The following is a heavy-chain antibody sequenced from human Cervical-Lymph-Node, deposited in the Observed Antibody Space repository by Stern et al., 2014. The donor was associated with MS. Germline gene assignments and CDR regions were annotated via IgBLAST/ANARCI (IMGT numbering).Heavy chain of an antibody. D-gene: IGHD5-12*01. CDR1: GFSLSSSGVS. CDR3: AHAFDSGYDSPLDY. Sequence: QITLKESGPTLVKPTQTLTLTCTFSGFSLSSSGVSVGWIRQPPGKALEWLALIYWNGDEHYSPSLKSRLTVTKDTSKNQVVLRMTNMDPVDTGTYYCAHAFDSGYDSPLDYWGQGTLVTVSS. J-gene: IGHJ4*02. CDR2: IYWNGDE. V-gene: IGHV2-5*01.